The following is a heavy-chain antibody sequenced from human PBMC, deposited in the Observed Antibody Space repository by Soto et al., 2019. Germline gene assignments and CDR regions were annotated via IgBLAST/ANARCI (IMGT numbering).Heavy chain of an antibody. Sequence: ASVKVSCKASGYTFTGYYMHWVRQAPGQGLEWMGWINPNSGGTNYAQKFQGWVTMTRDTSISTAYMELSRLRSDDTAVYYCARDVYGGSYRNWFDPWGQGTLVTVSS. CDR2: INPNSGGT. D-gene: IGHD1-26*01. CDR3: ARDVYGGSYRNWFDP. CDR1: GYTFTGYY. V-gene: IGHV1-2*04. J-gene: IGHJ5*02.